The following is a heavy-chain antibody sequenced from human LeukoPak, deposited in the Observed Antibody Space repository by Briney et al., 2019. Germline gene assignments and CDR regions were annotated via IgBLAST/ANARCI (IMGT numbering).Heavy chain of an antibody. CDR3: AREGGGYYNYIDY. V-gene: IGHV3-53*05. J-gene: IGHJ4*02. CDR2: IYSGGST. CDR1: GFTVSSNY. Sequence: GGSLRLSCAASGFTVSSNYMSWVRQAPGKGLEWVSVIYSGGSTYYADSVKGRFTISRDNSKNTLYLQMNSLRAEDTTVYYCAREGGGYYNYIDYWGQGTLVTVSS. D-gene: IGHD1-26*01.